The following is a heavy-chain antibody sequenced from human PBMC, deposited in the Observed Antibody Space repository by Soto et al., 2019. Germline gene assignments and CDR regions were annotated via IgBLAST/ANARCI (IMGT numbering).Heavy chain of an antibody. CDR1: GGSISSGDYY. D-gene: IGHD2-2*01. CDR3: ARDVRDCSSTSCYDY. Sequence: SETLSLTCTVSGGSISSGDYYWSWIRQPPGKGLEWIGYIYYSGSTYYNPSLKSRVTISVDTSKNQFSLKLSSVTAADTAVYYCARDVRDCSSTSCYDYWGQGTLVTVSS. CDR2: IYYSGST. V-gene: IGHV4-30-4*01. J-gene: IGHJ4*02.